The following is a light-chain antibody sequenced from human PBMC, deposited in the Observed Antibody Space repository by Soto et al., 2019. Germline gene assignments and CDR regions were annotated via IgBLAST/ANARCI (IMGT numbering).Light chain of an antibody. Sequence: DIQMTQSPSTLSASVGDRVTITCRASQSISSWLAWYQQKPGKAPKLLIYDASSLESGVPSRFSGSGSGTEFTLTIISLQDEDFATYYCQQYYSYSALTFGGGTKVEIK. CDR2: DAS. J-gene: IGKJ4*02. CDR1: QSISSW. V-gene: IGKV1-5*01. CDR3: QQYYSYSALT.